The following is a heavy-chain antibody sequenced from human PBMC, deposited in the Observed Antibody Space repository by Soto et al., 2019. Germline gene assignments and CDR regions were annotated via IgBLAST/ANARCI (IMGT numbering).Heavy chain of an antibody. J-gene: IGHJ4*02. CDR2: INHSGST. D-gene: IGHD6-19*01. CDR1: GGSFSGYY. Sequence: QVQLQQWGAGLLKPSETLSLTCAVYGGSFSGYYWSWIRQPPGKGLGWIGEINHSGSTNYNPSLKSRVTISVDTAKNQFSLKLSSVTAADTAVYYCARRGSASSGWPLWGQGILVTVSS. CDR3: ARRGSASSGWPL. V-gene: IGHV4-34*01.